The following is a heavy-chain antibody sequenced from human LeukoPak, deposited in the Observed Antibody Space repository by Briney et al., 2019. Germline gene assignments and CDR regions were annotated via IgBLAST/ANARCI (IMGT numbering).Heavy chain of an antibody. Sequence: SETLSLTCTVSGGSISTYYWSWIRQPPGKGLEWIGYIYYSGCTYYNPSLKSRVTISVDTSKNQFSLKLSSVTAADTAVYYCARAGWYDYVWGSYRPLDYWGQGTLVTVSS. V-gene: IGHV4-59*08. D-gene: IGHD3-16*02. J-gene: IGHJ4*02. CDR2: IYYSGCT. CDR1: GGSISTYY. CDR3: ARAGWYDYVWGSYRPLDY.